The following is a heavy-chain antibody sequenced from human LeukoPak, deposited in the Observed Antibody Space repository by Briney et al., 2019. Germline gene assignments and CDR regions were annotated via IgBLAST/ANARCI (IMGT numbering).Heavy chain of an antibody. CDR3: ARDRVAYDYVWGTPGPYLDY. Sequence: SETLSLTCTVSGGSISSYYWSWIRQPAGKGLEWIGRIYTSGSTNYNPSLKSRVTMSVDTSKNQFSLKLSSVTAADTAVYYCARDRVAYDYVWGTPGPYLDYWGQGTLVTVSS. V-gene: IGHV4-4*07. J-gene: IGHJ4*02. CDR1: GGSISSYY. CDR2: IYTSGST. D-gene: IGHD3-16*01.